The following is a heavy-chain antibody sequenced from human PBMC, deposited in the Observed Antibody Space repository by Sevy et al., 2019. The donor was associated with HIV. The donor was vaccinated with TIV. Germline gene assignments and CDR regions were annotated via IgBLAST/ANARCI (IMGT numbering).Heavy chain of an antibody. V-gene: IGHV3-13*01. CDR1: GFSFSDSD. J-gene: IGHJ4*02. D-gene: IGHD2-21*01. CDR2: IGTLGDT. Sequence: GGSLRLSCVGYGFSFSDSDMHWVRHPTGKSLEWISSIGTLGDTFYADSVKGRFTISRDNAKSSLYLQMSNLRAGDTALYYCVRGLQTHCDRTACPLDHWGQGTLVTVSS. CDR3: VRGLQTHCDRTACPLDH.